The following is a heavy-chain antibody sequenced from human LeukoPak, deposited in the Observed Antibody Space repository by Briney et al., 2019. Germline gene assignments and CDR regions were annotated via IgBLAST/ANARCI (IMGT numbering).Heavy chain of an antibody. Sequence: ASVKVSCKASGYTFTGYYIHWVRQAPGQGPQYMGWINPNNGGTNYAPNFQGRVTMTRDTSISTAYMELSRLRYDDTATYYCARDCYGSGVPDFYYYYMDVWGKGTTVTVSS. CDR2: INPNNGGT. CDR1: GYTFTGYY. CDR3: ARDCYGSGVPDFYYYYMDV. J-gene: IGHJ6*03. D-gene: IGHD3-10*01. V-gene: IGHV1-2*02.